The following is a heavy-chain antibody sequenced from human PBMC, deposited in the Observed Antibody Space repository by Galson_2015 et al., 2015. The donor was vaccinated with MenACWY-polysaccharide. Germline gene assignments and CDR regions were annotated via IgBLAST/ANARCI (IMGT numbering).Heavy chain of an antibody. D-gene: IGHD4-11*01. CDR2: TYCRSKCYN. J-gene: IGHJ4*02. CDR1: GDSVSSHSAG. Sequence: CAISGDSVSSHSAGWNWIRQSPSRGLEWLGRTYCRSKCYNDYAVSVKSRITIKPDTSKNQFSLQLNSVTPEDTAVYYCTRNLDTLLTTRGGFDYWGQGTPVTVSS. V-gene: IGHV6-1*01. CDR3: TRNLDTLLTTRGGFDY.